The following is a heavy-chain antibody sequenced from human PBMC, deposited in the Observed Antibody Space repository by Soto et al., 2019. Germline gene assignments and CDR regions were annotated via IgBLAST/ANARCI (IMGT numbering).Heavy chain of an antibody. CDR2: IDPNDGST. V-gene: IGHV1-46*03. CDR1: GYTFINYY. Sequence: RASVKVSCKASGYTFINYYIDWVRQAPGQGLEWMAIIDPNDGSTNYAQSVQGRHTVTRDTSTSTVYMELSSLTSEDTAVYYCGRGRGGNYHFYFDHWGQGTPVTVSS. J-gene: IGHJ4*02. D-gene: IGHD1-26*01. CDR3: GRGRGGNYHFYFDH.